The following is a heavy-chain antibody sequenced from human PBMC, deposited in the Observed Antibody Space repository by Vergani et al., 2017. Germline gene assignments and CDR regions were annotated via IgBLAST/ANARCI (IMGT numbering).Heavy chain of an antibody. CDR1: GGSFSGYY. CDR3: ARGLGGYCSGGSCYSVSLPFDY. CDR2: INNSGST. J-gene: IGHJ4*02. V-gene: IGHV4-34*01. D-gene: IGHD2-15*01. Sequence: QVQLQQWGAGLLKPSETLSLTCAVYGGSFSGYYWSWIRQPPGKGLEWIGEINNSGSTNYNPSLKSRVTISVNTSKNQFSLKLSSVTAADTAVYYCARGLGGYCSGGSCYSVSLPFDYWGQGTLVTVSS.